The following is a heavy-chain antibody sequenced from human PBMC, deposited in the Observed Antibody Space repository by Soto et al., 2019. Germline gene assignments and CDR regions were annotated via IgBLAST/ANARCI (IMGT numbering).Heavy chain of an antibody. CDR3: AREGGVYCSGGSCYNYGMDV. D-gene: IGHD2-15*01. J-gene: IGHJ6*02. V-gene: IGHV3-48*01. CDR2: ISTSSSTI. Sequence: EVQLVESGGGLVQPGGSLRLSCAASGFTFSSYSMNWVRQAPGKGLEWVSYISTSSSTIYYADSVKGRFTIARDNATTSLYLHMNSLRAEDTAVYYCAREGGVYCSGGSCYNYGMDVWGQGTTVTVSS. CDR1: GFTFSSYS.